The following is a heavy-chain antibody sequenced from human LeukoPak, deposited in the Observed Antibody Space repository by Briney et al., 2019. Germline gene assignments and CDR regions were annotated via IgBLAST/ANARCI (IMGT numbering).Heavy chain of an antibody. CDR3: ARDYVSYYYYMDV. V-gene: IGHV4-39*07. D-gene: IGHD3-16*01. J-gene: IGHJ6*03. CDR2: IYYSGST. CDR1: GGSISSSSYY. Sequence: PSETLSLTCTVSGGSISSSSYYWGWIRQPPGKGLEWIGSIYYSGSTYYNPSLKSRVTISVDTSKNQFSLKLSSVTAADTAVYYCARDYVSYYYYMDVWGKGTTVTVSS.